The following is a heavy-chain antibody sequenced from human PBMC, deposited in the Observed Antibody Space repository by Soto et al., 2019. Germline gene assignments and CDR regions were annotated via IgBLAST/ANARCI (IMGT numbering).Heavy chain of an antibody. CDR1: GGTFSSYT. Sequence: QVQLVQSGAEVKKPGSSVKVSCKASGGTFSSYTISWVRQAPGQGLEWMGRIIPILGIANYAQKFQGRVTITADKSTSTAYMELSSLTSEDTAVYYCARSIAARRTHCAGYYYYMDVWGKGTTVTVSS. D-gene: IGHD6-6*01. CDR2: IIPILGIA. V-gene: IGHV1-69*02. J-gene: IGHJ6*03. CDR3: ARSIAARRTHCAGYYYYMDV.